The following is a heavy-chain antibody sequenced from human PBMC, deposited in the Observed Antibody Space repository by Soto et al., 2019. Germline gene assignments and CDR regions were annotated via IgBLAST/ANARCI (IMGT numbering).Heavy chain of an antibody. CDR3: ARVAGSSYYDILTGYYSYYYGMDV. CDR1: GGSVSSGSYY. Sequence: SETLSLTCTVSGGSVSSGSYYWSWIRQPPGKGLEWIGYIYYSGSTNYNPSLKSRVTISVDTSKNQFSLKLSSVTAADTAVYYCARVAGSSYYDILTGYYSYYYGMDVWGQGTTVTVSS. D-gene: IGHD3-9*01. J-gene: IGHJ6*02. CDR2: IYYSGST. V-gene: IGHV4-61*01.